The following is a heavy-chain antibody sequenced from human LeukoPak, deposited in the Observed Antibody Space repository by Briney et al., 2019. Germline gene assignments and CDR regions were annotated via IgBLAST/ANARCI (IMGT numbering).Heavy chain of an antibody. J-gene: IGHJ4*02. V-gene: IGHV4-30-4*01. Sequence: SETLSLTCTVSGGSISSGDYYWSWIRQPPGKGLEWIGYIYYSGSTYYNPSLKSRVTISVDTSKNQFSLKLSSVTAADTAVYYCARDRARYYYDSSGYYFDYWGQGTLVTVSS. CDR1: GGSISSGDYY. CDR3: ARDRARYYYDSSGYYFDY. D-gene: IGHD3-22*01. CDR2: IYYSGST.